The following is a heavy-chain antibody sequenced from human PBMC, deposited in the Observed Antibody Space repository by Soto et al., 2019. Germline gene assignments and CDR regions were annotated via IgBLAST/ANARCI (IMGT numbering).Heavy chain of an antibody. Sequence: ASVKVSCKVSGYTLTELSMHWVRQAPGKGLEWMGGFDPEDGETIYAQKFQGRVTMTEDTSTDTAYMELSSLRSEETAVYYCATALPYCSGGSCYSEISYWGQGTLVTVSS. CDR3: ATALPYCSGGSCYSEISY. J-gene: IGHJ4*02. CDR1: GYTLTELS. V-gene: IGHV1-24*01. CDR2: FDPEDGET. D-gene: IGHD2-15*01.